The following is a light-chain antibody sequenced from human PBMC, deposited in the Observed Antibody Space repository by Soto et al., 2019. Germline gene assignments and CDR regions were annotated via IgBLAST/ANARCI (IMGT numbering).Light chain of an antibody. Sequence: QSALTQPASVSGSPGQSITISCTGTSSDLGGYNYVSWYQQHPGKAPQLMIYDVSNRPSGLSNRFSGSKSGNTASLTISGLQAEDAADYYCSSYTTISTVVFGGGTKLTVL. CDR3: SSYTTISTVV. CDR1: SSDLGGYNY. J-gene: IGLJ2*01. CDR2: DVS. V-gene: IGLV2-14*03.